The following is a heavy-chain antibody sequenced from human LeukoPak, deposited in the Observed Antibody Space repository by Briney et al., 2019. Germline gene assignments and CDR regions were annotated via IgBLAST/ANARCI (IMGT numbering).Heavy chain of an antibody. CDR2: INPNSGVT. Sequence: ASVKVSCKASGYTFTGYYMHWVRLAPGQGLEWMGWINPNSGVTNYAQKFQGRVTMTRDTSISTAYMEMSGLRSDDTAVYYCARVVPMVRGVIGPIPFDYWGQGTLVTVSS. J-gene: IGHJ4*02. CDR3: ARVVPMVRGVIGPIPFDY. D-gene: IGHD3-10*01. V-gene: IGHV1-2*02. CDR1: GYTFTGYY.